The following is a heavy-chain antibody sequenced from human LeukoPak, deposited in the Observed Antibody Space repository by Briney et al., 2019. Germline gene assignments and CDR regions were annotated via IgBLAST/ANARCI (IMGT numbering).Heavy chain of an antibody. J-gene: IGHJ4*02. D-gene: IGHD2-8*02. CDR2: INPSGSST. CDR1: GYTFTGYY. V-gene: IGHV1-46*01. Sequence: ASVKVSCKASGYTFTGYYMHWVRQAPGQGLEWMGLINPSGSSTSYAQKFRGRVTMTRDTSTTTVYMELSSLRSEDTAVYYCAREESGGYFDYGGQGTLVTVSS. CDR3: AREESGGYFDY.